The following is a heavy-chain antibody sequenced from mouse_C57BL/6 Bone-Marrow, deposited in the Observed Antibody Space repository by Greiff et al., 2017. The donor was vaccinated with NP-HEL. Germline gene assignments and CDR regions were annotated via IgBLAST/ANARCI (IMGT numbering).Heavy chain of an antibody. J-gene: IGHJ3*01. V-gene: IGHV14-4*01. CDR2: IDPENGDT. CDR3: TTGLWFAY. CDR1: GFNIKDDY. Sequence: EVHLVESGAELVRPGASVKLSCTASGFNIKDDYMHWVKQRPEQGLEWIGWIDPENGDTEYASKFQGKATITADTSSNTAYLQLSSLTSEDTAVYYCTTGLWFAYWGQGTLVTVSA.